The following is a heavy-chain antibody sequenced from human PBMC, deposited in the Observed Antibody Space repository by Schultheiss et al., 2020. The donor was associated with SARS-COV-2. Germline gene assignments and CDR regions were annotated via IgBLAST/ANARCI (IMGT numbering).Heavy chain of an antibody. J-gene: IGHJ4*02. CDR1: GFTFSSYA. D-gene: IGHD3-10*01. CDR2: ISSSGSTI. CDR3: ARTGGFGELSRLGY. Sequence: GGSLRLSCAASGFTFSSYAMSWVRQAPGKGLEWVSYISSSGSTIYYADSVKGRFTISRDNSKNTLYLQMSSLRPEDTAVYYCARTGGFGELSRLGYWGQGTLVTVSS. V-gene: IGHV3-48*01.